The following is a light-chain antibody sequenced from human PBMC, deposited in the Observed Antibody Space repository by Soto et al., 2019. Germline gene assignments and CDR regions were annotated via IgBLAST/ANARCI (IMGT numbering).Light chain of an antibody. Sequence: QSALTQPPSASGSPGQSVTISCTGSSSDVGGYNYVSWYQHHPGKAPKLMIYEDIKRPSGVPDRFSGSKSGNTASLTVSGLQAEDEADYYCSSYGGSNNYVLGTGTKLTVL. V-gene: IGLV2-8*01. CDR3: SSYGGSNNYV. CDR2: EDI. J-gene: IGLJ1*01. CDR1: SSDVGGYNY.